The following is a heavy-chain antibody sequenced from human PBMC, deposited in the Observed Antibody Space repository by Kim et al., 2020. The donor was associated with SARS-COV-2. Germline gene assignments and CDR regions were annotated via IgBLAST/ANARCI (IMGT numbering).Heavy chain of an antibody. Sequence: GNTNYAQKLQGRVTMTTDTSTSTAYMELRSLRSDDTAVYYCARDYGGKDYWGQGTLVTVSS. V-gene: IGHV1-18*01. J-gene: IGHJ4*02. D-gene: IGHD3-16*01. CDR3: ARDYGGKDY. CDR2: GNT.